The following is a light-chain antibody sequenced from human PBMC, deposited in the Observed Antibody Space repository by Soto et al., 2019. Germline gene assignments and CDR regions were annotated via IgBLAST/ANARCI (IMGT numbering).Light chain of an antibody. CDR2: GIS. V-gene: IGLV1-40*01. CDR1: NSNIGAGYD. CDR3: QSYDSSLGGSV. Sequence: QSVLAQPPSVSGAPGQRITISCSGSNSNIGAGYDVHWYQQLPGTAPKLLIFGISNRPSGVPDRFSGSRSGASVSLAITGLQAEDEADYYCQSYDSSLGGSVFGGGTKLTV. J-gene: IGLJ2*01.